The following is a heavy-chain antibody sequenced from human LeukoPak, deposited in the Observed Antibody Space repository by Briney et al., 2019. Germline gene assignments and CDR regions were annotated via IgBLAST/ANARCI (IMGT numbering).Heavy chain of an antibody. CDR3: ARDPQPNSNYYDSSGYKGY. CDR2: IYSGGST. D-gene: IGHD3-22*01. Sequence: GGSLRLSCAASGFTVSSNYMSWVRQAPGKGLEWVSVIYSGGSTYYADSVKGRFTISRDNSKNTLYPQMNSLRAEDTAVYYCARDPQPNSNYYDSSGYKGYWGQGTLVTVSS. J-gene: IGHJ4*02. CDR1: GFTVSSNY. V-gene: IGHV3-53*01.